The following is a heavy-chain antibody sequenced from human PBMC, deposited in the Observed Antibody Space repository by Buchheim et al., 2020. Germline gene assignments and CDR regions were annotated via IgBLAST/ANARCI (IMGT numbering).Heavy chain of an antibody. Sequence: EMQLVESGGGLVQPGGSLRLSCAASAFTLSNYWMHWVRQAPGKGLMWVSRINSDGSSRTYADSVKGRFTISRDNAKTTLFLQMNSLGAEDTAVYYCARAIDYTSYSNWYDIWGQGTL. CDR2: INSDGSSR. V-gene: IGHV3-74*01. CDR1: AFTLSNYW. D-gene: IGHD3-9*01. J-gene: IGHJ4*02. CDR3: ARAIDYTSYSNWYDI.